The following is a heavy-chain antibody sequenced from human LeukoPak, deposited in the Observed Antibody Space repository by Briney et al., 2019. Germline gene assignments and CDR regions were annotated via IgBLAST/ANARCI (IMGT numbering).Heavy chain of an antibody. Sequence: GGSLRLSCAASGFSFTSFGIHWVRQAPGKGLEWVAVISYDGSNKYYADSVKGRFTISRDNSKNTVYLQMNSLRAEDTAVYYCAKEWKVGETVDAFHIWGQGTMVTVCS. V-gene: IGHV3-30*18. J-gene: IGHJ3*02. CDR2: ISYDGSNK. D-gene: IGHD1-26*01. CDR3: AKEWKVGETVDAFHI. CDR1: GFSFTSFG.